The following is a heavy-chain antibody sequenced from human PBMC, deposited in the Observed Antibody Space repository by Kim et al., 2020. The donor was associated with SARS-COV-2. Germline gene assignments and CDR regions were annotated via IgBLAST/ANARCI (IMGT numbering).Heavy chain of an antibody. Sequence: GGSLRLSCAASGFSFSTFAMSWVRQAPGKGPEWVSAISASGGTTYFPDSVMGRFTISRDNSRNTVYLQMNSLRAEDTAVYYCAKDQGNDYGDQLDYWGQGTLGTVSS. V-gene: IGHV3-23*01. D-gene: IGHD4-17*01. CDR3: AKDQGNDYGDQLDY. CDR2: ISASGGTT. J-gene: IGHJ4*02. CDR1: GFSFSTFA.